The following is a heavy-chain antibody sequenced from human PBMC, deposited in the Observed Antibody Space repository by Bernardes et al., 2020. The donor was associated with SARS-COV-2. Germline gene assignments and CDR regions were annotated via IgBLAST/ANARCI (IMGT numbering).Heavy chain of an antibody. CDR1: GFTFSSYG. CDR2: IRYDGSNE. CDR3: ARDRSSSWASGYYGMDV. D-gene: IGHD6-13*01. Sequence: GGSLRLSCAASGFTFSSYGMHWVRQAPGKGLEWVAVIRYDGSNEYYADSVKGRFTISRDNSKNTLYLQMNSLRAEDTAVYFCARDRSSSWASGYYGMDVWGQGTTVTVSS. V-gene: IGHV3-33*01. J-gene: IGHJ6*02.